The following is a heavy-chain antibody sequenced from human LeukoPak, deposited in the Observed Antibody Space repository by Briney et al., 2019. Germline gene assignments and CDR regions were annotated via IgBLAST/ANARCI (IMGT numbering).Heavy chain of an antibody. CDR2: IYYSGST. J-gene: IGHJ3*02. CDR1: GGSVSSGSYY. V-gene: IGHV4-61*01. CDR3: ARALYGSGSYYAMIGAFDI. D-gene: IGHD3-10*01. Sequence: PSETLSLTCTVSGGSVSSGSYYWSWIRQPPGKGLEWIGYIYYSGSTNHNPSLKSRVTISVDTSKNQFSLKLSSVTAADTAVYYCARALYGSGSYYAMIGAFDIWGQGTMVTVSS.